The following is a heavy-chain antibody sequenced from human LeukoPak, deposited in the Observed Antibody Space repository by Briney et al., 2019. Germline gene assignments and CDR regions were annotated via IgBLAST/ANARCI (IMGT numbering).Heavy chain of an antibody. CDR3: ARELAGDYYDSSGYYPFDY. Sequence: ASVTVSCKASGYTFTSYYMHWVRQAPGQGLEWMGIINSSGGSTSYAQKLQGRVTMTRDTSTSTVYMELSSVRSEDTAVYYCARELAGDYYDSSGYYPFDYWGQGTLVTVSS. V-gene: IGHV1-46*04. CDR2: INSSGGST. J-gene: IGHJ4*02. D-gene: IGHD3-22*01. CDR1: GYTFTSYY.